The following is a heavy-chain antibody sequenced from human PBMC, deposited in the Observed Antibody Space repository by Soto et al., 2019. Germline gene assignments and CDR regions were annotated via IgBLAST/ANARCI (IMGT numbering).Heavy chain of an antibody. J-gene: IGHJ4*02. CDR1: VFTFSDYY. CDR2: IGSGGSTI. V-gene: IGHV3-11*01. Sequence: QVQLVESGGGLVKPGVSLRLSCAASVFTFSDYYMTWIRQAPGKGLEWVSYIGSGGSTIYYAASVKGRFTISRDNAKNLLCLQMNSLIVEDTAVYYCARSDNRGIQYDGLVAHWGQGTLVTVSS. D-gene: IGHD3-3*01. CDR3: ARSDNRGIQYDGLVAH.